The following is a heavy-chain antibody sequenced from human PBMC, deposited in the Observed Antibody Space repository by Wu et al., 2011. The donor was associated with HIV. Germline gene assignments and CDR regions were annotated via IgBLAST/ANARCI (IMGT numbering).Heavy chain of an antibody. Sequence: QVQLVQSGAEVKKPGSSVKVSCKASGGTFNSNILSWVRQAPGQGLEWMGRIIPIFGTANYAQKFQGRVTITADRSTNTFYMELSSLRSEDTAIYYCAKDFFPGSYYFDSWGRGTWSPSPQ. CDR1: GGTFNSNI. J-gene: IGHJ4*02. CDR3: AKDFFPGSYYFDS. CDR2: IIPIFGTA. V-gene: IGHV1-69*06. D-gene: IGHD3-10*01.